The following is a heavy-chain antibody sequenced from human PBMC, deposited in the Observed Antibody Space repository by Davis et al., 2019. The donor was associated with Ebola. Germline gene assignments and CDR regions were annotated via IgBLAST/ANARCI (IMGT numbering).Heavy chain of an antibody. Sequence: GESLKISCAASGFTFSSNSMNWVRQSPGKGLEWVSSITSGSTFIYYADSVKGRFTISRDDAKNSLYLQMNSLTAGDTAVYYCVRSRGYWGQGTLVTVSS. CDR3: VRSRGY. CDR1: GFTFSSNS. V-gene: IGHV3-21*01. CDR2: ITSGSTFI. J-gene: IGHJ4*02. D-gene: IGHD3-10*01.